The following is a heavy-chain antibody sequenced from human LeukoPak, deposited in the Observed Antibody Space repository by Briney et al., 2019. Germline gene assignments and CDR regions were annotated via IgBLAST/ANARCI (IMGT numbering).Heavy chain of an antibody. CDR2: IYYSGST. Sequence: SETLSLTCTVSGGSISSGSYYWGWIRQPPGKGLEWIGSIYYSGSTYYNPSLKSRVTISVDTSKNQFSLKLSSVTAADTAVYYCARGAWFGELLYPYFDYWGQGTLVTVSS. J-gene: IGHJ4*02. D-gene: IGHD3-10*01. V-gene: IGHV4-39*07. CDR1: GGSISSGSYY. CDR3: ARGAWFGELLYPYFDY.